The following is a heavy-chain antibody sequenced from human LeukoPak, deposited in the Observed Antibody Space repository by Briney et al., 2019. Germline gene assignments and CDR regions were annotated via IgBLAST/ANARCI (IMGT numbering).Heavy chain of an antibody. CDR2: IYTSGST. CDR1: GGSISSYY. Sequence: SETLSLTCTVSGGSISSYYWSWIRQPAGKGLEWIGRIYTSGSTNYNPSLKSRVTMSVDTSKNQFSLKLSSVTAADTAVYYCARDQWDSFGVYYMDVWGKGTTVTVSS. CDR3: ARDQWDSFGVYYMDV. V-gene: IGHV4-4*07. D-gene: IGHD3-3*01. J-gene: IGHJ6*03.